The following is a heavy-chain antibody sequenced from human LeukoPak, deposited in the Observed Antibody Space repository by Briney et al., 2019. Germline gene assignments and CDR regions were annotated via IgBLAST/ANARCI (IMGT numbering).Heavy chain of an antibody. J-gene: IGHJ6*02. CDR2: ISSSSSYI. CDR1: GFTFSSYS. CDR3: ARDPVSSDVYNGMDV. Sequence: GGSLRLSCAASGFTFSSYSMNWVRQAPGRGLEWVSSISSSSSYIYYADSVKGRFTISRDNAKNSLYLQMNSLRAEDTAVYYCARDPVSSDVYNGMDVWGQGSKFTVSS. D-gene: IGHD1-14*01. V-gene: IGHV3-21*01.